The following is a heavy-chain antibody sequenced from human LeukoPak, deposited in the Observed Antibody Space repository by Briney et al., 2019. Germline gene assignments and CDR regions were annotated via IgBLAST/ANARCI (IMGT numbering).Heavy chain of an antibody. D-gene: IGHD6-19*01. CDR2: IYTSGST. CDR3: ASYSSGWNIFDY. V-gene: IGHV4-4*07. CDR1: GGSISSYY. J-gene: IGHJ4*02. Sequence: SETLSLTRTVSGGSISSYYWSWIRQPAGKGLEWIGRIYTSGSTNYNPSLKSRVTMSVDTSKNQFSLKLSSVTAADTAVYYCASYSSGWNIFDYWGQGTLVTVSS.